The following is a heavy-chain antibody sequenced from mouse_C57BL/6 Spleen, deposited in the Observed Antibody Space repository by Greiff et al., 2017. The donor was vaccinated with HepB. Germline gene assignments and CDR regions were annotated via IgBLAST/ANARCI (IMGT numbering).Heavy chain of an antibody. CDR1: GYTFTSYW. D-gene: IGHD2-5*01. CDR3: ARDYSKLFYAMDY. CDR2: INPSSGYT. Sequence: QVQLQQSGAELAKPGASVKLSCKASGYTFTSYWMHWVKQRPGQGLEWIGYINPSSGYTKYNQKFKDKATLTADKSSSTAYMQLSSLTYEDSAVYYCARDYSKLFYAMDYWGQGTSVTVSS. J-gene: IGHJ4*01. V-gene: IGHV1-7*01.